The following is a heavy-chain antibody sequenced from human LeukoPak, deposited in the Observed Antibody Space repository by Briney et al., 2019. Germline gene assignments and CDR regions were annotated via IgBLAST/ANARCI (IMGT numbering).Heavy chain of an antibody. D-gene: IGHD3-22*01. J-gene: IGHJ3*02. CDR3: ARDYRHYYDSSGYSAFDI. V-gene: IGHV3-7*01. CDR1: GFTFSIDL. CDR2: IKQDGSEK. Sequence: GGSLRLSCAASGFTFSIDLMSWGRQAPGKGLEWGANIKQDGSEKYYMDSVKGRFTISRDNAKNSLYLQMNSLRAENTAVYYCARDYRHYYDSSGYSAFDIWGQGTMVTVSS.